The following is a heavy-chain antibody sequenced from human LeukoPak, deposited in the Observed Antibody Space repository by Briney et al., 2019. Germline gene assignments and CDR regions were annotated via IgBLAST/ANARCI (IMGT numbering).Heavy chain of an antibody. J-gene: IGHJ6*02. V-gene: IGHV4-34*01. CDR2: INHSGST. CDR3: ARQYSSNYYYGMDV. D-gene: IGHD6-19*01. CDR1: GGSFSGYY. Sequence: SSETLSLTCAVYGGSFSGYYWSWIRQPPGKGLEWIGEINHSGSTNYNPSLKSRVTISADTSKNQFSLKLSSVTAADTAMYYCARQYSSNYYYGMDVWGQGTTVTVSS.